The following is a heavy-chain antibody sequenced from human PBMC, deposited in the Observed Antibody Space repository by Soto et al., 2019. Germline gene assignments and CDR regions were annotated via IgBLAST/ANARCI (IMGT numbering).Heavy chain of an antibody. CDR3: AKDMCPHQYCSGGSCYSFNY. CDR2: ISWNSGSI. V-gene: IGHV3-9*01. Sequence: EVQLVESGGGLVQPGRSLRLSCAASGFTFDDYAMHWVRQAPGKGLEWVSGISWNSGSIGYADSVKGRFTISRDNAKNSLYLQMNSLRAEDTALYYCAKDMCPHQYCSGGSCYSFNYWGQGTLVTVSS. D-gene: IGHD2-15*01. J-gene: IGHJ4*02. CDR1: GFTFDDYA.